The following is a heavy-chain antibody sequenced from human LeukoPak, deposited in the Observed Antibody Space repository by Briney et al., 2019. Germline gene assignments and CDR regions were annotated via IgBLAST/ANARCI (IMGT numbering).Heavy chain of an antibody. CDR3: AKGLGIKVYYYYMDV. Sequence: GGSLRLSCAASGFTFSSYEMNWVRQAPGKGLEWVSYISSSGSTIYYADSVKGRFTISRDNSKNSLYLQMNSLRTEDTALYYCAKGLGIKVYYYYMDVWGKGTTVTVSS. D-gene: IGHD7-27*01. V-gene: IGHV3-48*03. J-gene: IGHJ6*03. CDR2: ISSSGSTI. CDR1: GFTFSSYE.